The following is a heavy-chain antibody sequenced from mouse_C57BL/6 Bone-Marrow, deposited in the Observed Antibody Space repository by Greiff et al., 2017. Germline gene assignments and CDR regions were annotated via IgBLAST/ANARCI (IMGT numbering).Heavy chain of an antibody. CDR3: ARDGLYAMDY. V-gene: IGHV1-7*01. J-gene: IGHJ4*01. CDR2: INPSSGYT. CDR1: GYTFTSYW. Sequence: VQLQQSGAELVKPGASVKLSCKASGYTFTSYWMHWVNQRPGQGLEWIGYINPSSGYTKSNQKFQDKATFTADKSSSTAYMQLSSVTYEDYAVYYCARDGLYAMDYWGQGTSVTVSS. D-gene: IGHD3-1*01.